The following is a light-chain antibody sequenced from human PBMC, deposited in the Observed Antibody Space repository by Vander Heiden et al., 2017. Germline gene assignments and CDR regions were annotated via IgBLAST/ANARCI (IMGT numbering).Light chain of an antibody. V-gene: IGKV3-11*01. CDR1: QSVSSY. J-gene: IGKJ4*01. CDR3: QQRSDWPLT. Sequence: EIVLTQSPATLSFSPGERATLSCRASQSVSSYVVWYQQKPGQAPRLLIYDASNRATGIPARFSGRGSGTDFTLTISSLEPEDFAVYYCQQRSDWPLTFGGGTKVEIK. CDR2: DAS.